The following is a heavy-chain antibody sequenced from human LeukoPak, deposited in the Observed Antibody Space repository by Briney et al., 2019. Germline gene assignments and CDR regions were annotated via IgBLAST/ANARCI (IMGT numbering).Heavy chain of an antibody. J-gene: IGHJ4*02. CDR2: IKQDGSEK. V-gene: IGHV3-7*01. Sequence: GGSLRLSCAASGFTFSSYGMSWVREAPGKGLEWVANIKQDGSEKYYVDSVKRRFTISRDNAKNSLCLQMNSLRAEDTAVYYCARWIQLWLPRDPRYYFDYWGQGTLVTVSS. CDR1: GFTFSSYG. CDR3: ARWIQLWLPRDPRYYFDY. D-gene: IGHD5-18*01.